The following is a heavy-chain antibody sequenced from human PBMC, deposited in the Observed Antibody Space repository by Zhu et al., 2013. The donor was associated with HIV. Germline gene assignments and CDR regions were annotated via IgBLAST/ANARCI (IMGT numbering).Heavy chain of an antibody. CDR2: INPNSGGT. D-gene: IGHD4-17*01. V-gene: IGHV1-2*02. CDR3: ARGGYGDYGRPTGVFDY. Sequence: QVQLVQSGAEVKKPGASVKVSCKASGYTFTGYYMHWVRQAPGQGLEWMGWINPNSGGTNYAQKFQGRVTMTRDTSISTAYMELSRLRSEDTAVYYCARGGYGDYGRPTGVFDYWGQGTLVTVSS. CDR1: GYTFTGYY. J-gene: IGHJ4*02.